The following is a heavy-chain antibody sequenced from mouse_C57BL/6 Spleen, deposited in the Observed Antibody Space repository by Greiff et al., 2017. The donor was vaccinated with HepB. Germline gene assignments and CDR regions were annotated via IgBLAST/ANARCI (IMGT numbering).Heavy chain of an antibody. Sequence: DVQLQESGGGLVQPGGSMKLSCVASGFTFSNYWMNWVRQSPEKGLEWVAQIRLKSDNYATHYAESVKGRFTISRDDSKSSVDLQMNNLRAEDTGIYYCTGDDDYDGESVSWFAYWGQGTLVTVSA. J-gene: IGHJ3*01. CDR3: TGDDDYDGESVSWFAY. CDR1: GFTFSNYW. V-gene: IGHV6-3*01. D-gene: IGHD2-4*01. CDR2: IRLKSDNYAT.